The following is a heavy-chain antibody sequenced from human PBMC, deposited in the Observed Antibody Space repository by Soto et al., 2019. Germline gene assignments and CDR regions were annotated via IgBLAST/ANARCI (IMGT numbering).Heavy chain of an antibody. J-gene: IGHJ5*02. V-gene: IGHV4-34*01. D-gene: IGHD2-15*01. CDR3: ARNRGVVTPHHNNWFDP. CDR2: INHSGST. CDR1: GGSFSPYY. Sequence: QVQLQQWGAGLLKPSETLSLTCAVYGGSFSPYYWTWIRQPPGKGLEWIGEINHSGSTNYNPSLMSRVTISVDTSNNQFSLKLTSVPAADTAVYYCARNRGVVTPHHNNWFDPWGQGTLVSVSS.